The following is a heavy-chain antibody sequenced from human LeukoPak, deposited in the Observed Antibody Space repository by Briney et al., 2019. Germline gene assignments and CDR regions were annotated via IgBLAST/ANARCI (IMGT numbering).Heavy chain of an antibody. CDR1: GFTVSDNY. CDR3: ARDLSLWTA. V-gene: IGHV3-48*02. J-gene: IGHJ5*02. D-gene: IGHD2/OR15-2a*01. CDR2: ISSSSSTL. Sequence: PGGSLRLSCAASGFTVSDNYMSWVRQAPGKGLEWVSYISSSSSTLYYADSVKGRFTISRDNAKNSLYLQMNSLRDEDTAVYYCARDLSLWTAWGQGTLVTVSS.